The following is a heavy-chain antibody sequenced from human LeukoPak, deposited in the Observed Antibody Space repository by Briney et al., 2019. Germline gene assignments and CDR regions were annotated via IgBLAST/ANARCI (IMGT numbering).Heavy chain of an antibody. V-gene: IGHV4-59*08. Sequence: SETPSLTCTVSGGSISNFYWSWVRQPPGKGLEWIGYVFYDGGTRYAASLESRVTISLDTSKNQFTLRLSSVTAADTAFYYCARQPSGHYGKSGYYPYYFDYWGQGALVTVSS. CDR1: GGSISNFY. D-gene: IGHD3-22*01. CDR2: VFYDGGT. J-gene: IGHJ4*02. CDR3: ARQPSGHYGKSGYYPYYFDY.